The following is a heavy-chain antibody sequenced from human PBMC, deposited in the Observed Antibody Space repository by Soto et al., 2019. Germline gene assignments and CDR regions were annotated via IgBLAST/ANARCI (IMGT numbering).Heavy chain of an antibody. V-gene: IGHV3-23*01. CDR2: ISGRDDST. J-gene: IGHJ4*02. Sequence: GWSLRLSCEASGFSFITFDMSWVRQAPGKGLEWVSVISGRDDSTNYADSVKGRFTISRDSSQSMLYLQMNSLAVEDTALYYCVKGGWLDDFGQGTLVTVSS. D-gene: IGHD6-19*01. CDR1: GFSFITFD. CDR3: VKGGWLDD.